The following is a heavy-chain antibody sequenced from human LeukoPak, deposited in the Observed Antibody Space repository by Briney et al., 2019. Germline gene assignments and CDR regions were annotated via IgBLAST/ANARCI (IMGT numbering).Heavy chain of an antibody. CDR2: INTGSTTI. V-gene: IGHV3-48*04. CDR1: GFPFSSYT. D-gene: IGHD6-13*01. Sequence: GGSLRLSCAASGFPFSSYTMNWVRQAPGRGLEWVSYINTGSTTIYYADSVKGRFTTSRDNAKNSLFLQMNNLRAEDTAVYYCARDLIAATDFWGQGTLVTVSS. CDR3: ARDLIAATDF. J-gene: IGHJ4*02.